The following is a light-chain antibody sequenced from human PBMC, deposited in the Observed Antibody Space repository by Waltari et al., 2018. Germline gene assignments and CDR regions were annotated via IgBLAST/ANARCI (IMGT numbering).Light chain of an antibody. CDR3: QQYNSYSIT. Sequence: DIQMTQSPSTLSASVGDRVTITCRASQTISSWLAWYQQQPGKAPRLLIYRASTLESGVPSRFSGSGSGTEFTLTISSLQPDDFATYYCQQYNSYSITFDQGTRLEIK. V-gene: IGKV1-5*03. J-gene: IGKJ5*01. CDR1: QTISSW. CDR2: RAS.